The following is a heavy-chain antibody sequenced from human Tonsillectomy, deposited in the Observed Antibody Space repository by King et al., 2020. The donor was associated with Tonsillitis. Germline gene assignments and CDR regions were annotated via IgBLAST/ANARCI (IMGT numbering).Heavy chain of an antibody. CDR3: TSRQTTIFGVVIIAY. J-gene: IGHJ4*02. CDR1: GFTFSNAW. V-gene: IGHV3-15*01. CDR2: IKTKTDGGIT. Sequence: VQLVESGGGLVKPGGSLRLSCAASGFTFSNAWMSWVRQAPGKGLEWVGRIKTKTDGGITDYAAPVKGRFTISREDSESTLSLEMNSLKTEDTALYYCTSRQTTIFGVVIIAYWGQGTLVTVSS. D-gene: IGHD3-3*01.